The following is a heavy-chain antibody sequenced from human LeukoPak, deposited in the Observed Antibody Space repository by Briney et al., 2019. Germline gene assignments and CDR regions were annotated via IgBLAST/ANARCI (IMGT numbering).Heavy chain of an antibody. D-gene: IGHD1-14*01. CDR3: THGTPADY. CDR1: GFTFSSYS. Sequence: GGSLRLSCAASGFTFSSYSINWVRQASGKGLEWVGRIRSKANSYATAYAASVKGRFTISRDDSKNTAYLQMNSLKTEDTAVYYCTHGTPADYWGQGTLVTVSS. CDR2: IRSKANSYAT. V-gene: IGHV3-73*01. J-gene: IGHJ4*02.